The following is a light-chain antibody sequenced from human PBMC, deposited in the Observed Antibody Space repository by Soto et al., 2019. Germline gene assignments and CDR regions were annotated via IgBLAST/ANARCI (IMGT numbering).Light chain of an antibody. Sequence: QSVLTQPASVSGSPGQSITISCTGASSDVGGYNYVSWYQQRPDEAPKLMIYDVNNRPSGVSNRFSGSKSCNTASLTISGLQAEDEADYYCSSYTSSITYVFGTGTKVTVL. V-gene: IGLV2-14*01. J-gene: IGLJ1*01. CDR2: DVN. CDR3: SSYTSSITYV. CDR1: SSDVGGYNY.